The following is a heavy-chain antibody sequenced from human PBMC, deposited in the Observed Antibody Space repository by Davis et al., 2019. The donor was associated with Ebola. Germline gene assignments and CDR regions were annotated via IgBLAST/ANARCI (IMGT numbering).Heavy chain of an antibody. CDR2: ISYDGSNK. CDR3: AREYYDSSGYYYPDY. D-gene: IGHD3-22*01. J-gene: IGHJ4*02. V-gene: IGHV3-30*03. CDR1: GFTFSSYG. Sequence: GEFLKISCAASGFTFSSYGMHWVRQAPGKGLEWVAVISYDGSNKYYADSVKGRFTISRDNPKNSLYLQMNSLRAEDTAVYYCAREYYDSSGYYYPDYWGQGTLVTVSS.